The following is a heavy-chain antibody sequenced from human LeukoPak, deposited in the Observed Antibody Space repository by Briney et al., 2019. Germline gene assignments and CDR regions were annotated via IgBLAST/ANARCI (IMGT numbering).Heavy chain of an antibody. D-gene: IGHD6-19*01. V-gene: IGHV4-59*01. Sequence: PSETLSLTCTVSGGSISSYYWSWIRQPPGKGLEWIGYIYYSGSTNYNPSLKSRVTISVDTSKNQFSLKLSSVTAADTAVYYCAREGSGITSSGWPYYYYYYMDVWGKGTTVTVSS. CDR2: IYYSGST. CDR3: AREGSGITSSGWPYYYYYYMDV. CDR1: GGSISSYY. J-gene: IGHJ6*03.